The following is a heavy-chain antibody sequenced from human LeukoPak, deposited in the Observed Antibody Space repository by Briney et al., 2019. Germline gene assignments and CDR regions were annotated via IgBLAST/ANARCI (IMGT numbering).Heavy chain of an antibody. CDR2: IYYSGST. CDR3: ARHGYSYGSYDY. V-gene: IGHV4-59*08. J-gene: IGHJ4*02. D-gene: IGHD5-18*01. CDR1: GGSISSYY. Sequence: PSETLPLTCTVSGGSISSYYWSWIRQPPGKGLEWIGYIYYSGSTNYNPSLKSRVTISVDTSKNQFSLKLSSVTAADTAVYYCARHGYSYGSYDYWGQGTLVTVSS.